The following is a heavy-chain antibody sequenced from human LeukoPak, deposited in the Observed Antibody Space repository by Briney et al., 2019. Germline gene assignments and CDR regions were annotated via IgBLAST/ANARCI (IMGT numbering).Heavy chain of an antibody. CDR3: AKSSYYDTSGFYREYYFDY. Sequence: QPGGSLRLSCAASGFTLGNYAMSWVRQAPGKGLEWVSSMSSSSGSTYYADSVKGRFTFSRDNPKNTLYLQMNSLRAEDTAVYYCAKSSYYDTSGFYREYYFDYWGQGTLVTVSS. D-gene: IGHD3-22*01. CDR2: MSSSSGST. V-gene: IGHV3-23*01. J-gene: IGHJ4*02. CDR1: GFTLGNYA.